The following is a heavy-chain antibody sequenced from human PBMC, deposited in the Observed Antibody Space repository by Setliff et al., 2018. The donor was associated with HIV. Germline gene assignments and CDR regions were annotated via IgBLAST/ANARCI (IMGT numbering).Heavy chain of an antibody. J-gene: IGHJ4*02. CDR1: GYSFTDYW. CDR3: ARLSMVTATRIYYFDY. Sequence: GESLKISCKGSGYSFTDYWIGWVRQMPGKGLEWMGIIYPGDSDTRYSPSFQGQVTISADKSISTAYLQWSSLKASDTAMYYCARLSMVTATRIYYFDYWGQGTLVTVSS. D-gene: IGHD2-21*02. CDR2: IYPGDSDT. V-gene: IGHV5-51*01.